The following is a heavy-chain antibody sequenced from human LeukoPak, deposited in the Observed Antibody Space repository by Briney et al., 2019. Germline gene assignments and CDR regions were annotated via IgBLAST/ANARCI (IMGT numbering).Heavy chain of an antibody. J-gene: IGHJ5*02. CDR1: GGSFSGYY. D-gene: IGHD4-4*01. Sequence: PSETLSLTCAVYGGSFSGYYWSWIRQPPGKGLEWIGEINHSGSTNYNPSLKSRVTISVDTSKNQFSLKLSSVTAADTAVYYCASHGYSLMSWFDPWGQGTLVTVSS. V-gene: IGHV4-34*01. CDR3: ASHGYSLMSWFDP. CDR2: INHSGST.